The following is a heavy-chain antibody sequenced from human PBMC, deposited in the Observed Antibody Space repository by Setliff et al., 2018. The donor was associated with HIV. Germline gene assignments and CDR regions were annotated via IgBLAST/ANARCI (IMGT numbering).Heavy chain of an antibody. CDR3: ATGITMAPDY. Sequence: KPSETLSLTCAVYGESFSGYFWSWIRQPPGKGLEWIGEIHHSGSTNYNPSLKSRVSISVATSKNQFSLKLTSVTAADTAVYYCATGITMAPDYWGQGSLVTVSS. V-gene: IGHV4-34*01. CDR2: IHHSGST. J-gene: IGHJ4*02. CDR1: GESFSGYF. D-gene: IGHD1-20*01.